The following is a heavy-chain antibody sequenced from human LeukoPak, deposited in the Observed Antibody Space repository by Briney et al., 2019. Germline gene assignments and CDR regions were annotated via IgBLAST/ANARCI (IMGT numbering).Heavy chain of an antibody. J-gene: IGHJ5*02. D-gene: IGHD2-15*01. Sequence: GASVTVSCKASGYIFTSYGISWVRQAPGQRLEWMGWISVYNGHSNYAQKFQDRVTMTTDTSTNTAYMELRGLTSDDTAVYYCARFCSGGGCYHNWFDPWGQGTLVTVSS. CDR2: ISVYNGHS. CDR1: GYIFTSYG. V-gene: IGHV1-18*01. CDR3: ARFCSGGGCYHNWFDP.